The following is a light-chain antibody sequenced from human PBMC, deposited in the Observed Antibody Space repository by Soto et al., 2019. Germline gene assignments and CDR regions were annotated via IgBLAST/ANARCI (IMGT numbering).Light chain of an antibody. CDR2: EVA. J-gene: IGLJ2*01. CDR3: SSYASSSTLV. CDR1: SSDVGGYNY. Sequence: QSVLTRPASVSGSPGQSITISCTGTSSDVGGYNYVSWYQLHPGKAPKLMIYEVANRPSGVSNRFSGSKSGNTASLTISGLQAEDEADYYCSSYASSSTLVFGGGTKLTVL. V-gene: IGLV2-14*01.